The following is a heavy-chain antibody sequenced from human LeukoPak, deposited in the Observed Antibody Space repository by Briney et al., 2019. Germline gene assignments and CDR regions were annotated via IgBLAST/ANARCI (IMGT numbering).Heavy chain of an antibody. CDR3: ARARTILKPFDY. V-gene: IGHV4-59*01. D-gene: IGHD3-9*01. J-gene: IGHJ4*02. CDR1: GGSISSYY. CDR2: IYYSGST. Sequence: PSETLSLTCTVSGGSISSYYWSWIRQPPGKGLEWIGYIYYSGSTNYNPSPKSRVTISVDTSKNQFSLKLSSVTAADTAVYYCARARTILKPFDYWGQGTLVTVSS.